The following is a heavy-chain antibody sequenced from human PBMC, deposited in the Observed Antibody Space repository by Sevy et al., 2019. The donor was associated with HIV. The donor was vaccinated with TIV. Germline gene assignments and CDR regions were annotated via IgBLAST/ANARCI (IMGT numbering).Heavy chain of an antibody. Sequence: GGSLRLSCAASGFTFSSYGMHWVRQAPGKGLEWVAVIWYDGSNKYYADSVKGRFTISRDNAKNTLYLQMNSLRAEDTAVYDCARGGYYDSSGYFNYYYGMDVWGQGTTVTVSS. CDR3: ARGGYYDSSGYFNYYYGMDV. V-gene: IGHV3-33*01. CDR2: IWYDGSNK. J-gene: IGHJ6*02. D-gene: IGHD3-22*01. CDR1: GFTFSSYG.